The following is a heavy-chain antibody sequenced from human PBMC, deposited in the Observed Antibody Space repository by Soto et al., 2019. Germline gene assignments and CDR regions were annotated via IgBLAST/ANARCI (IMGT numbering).Heavy chain of an antibody. V-gene: IGHV1-69*08. D-gene: IGHD2-15*01. CDR3: ARDLRYCSGGSCYPGYYYYGMDV. J-gene: IGHJ6*01. CDR1: GGTFSSYT. Sequence: QVQLVQSGAEVKKPGSSVKVSCKASGGTFSSYTISWVRQAPGQGLEWMGRIIPILGIANYAQKFQGRVTITADKSTSTAYMELSSLRSEDTAVYYCARDLRYCSGGSCYPGYYYYGMDVW. CDR2: IIPILGIA.